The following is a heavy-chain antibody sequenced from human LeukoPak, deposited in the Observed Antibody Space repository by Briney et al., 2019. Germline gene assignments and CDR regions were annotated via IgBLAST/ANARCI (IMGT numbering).Heavy chain of an antibody. Sequence: PSETLSLTCTVSGGSISSYYWSWIRQPAGKGLEWIGRIYTSGSTNYNPSLKSRVTISVDTSKNQFSLKLSSVTAADTAVYYCARHTDIAALSSLNYWGQGTLVTVSS. D-gene: IGHD6-13*01. V-gene: IGHV4-4*07. CDR3: ARHTDIAALSSLNY. CDR2: IYTSGST. J-gene: IGHJ4*02. CDR1: GGSISSYY.